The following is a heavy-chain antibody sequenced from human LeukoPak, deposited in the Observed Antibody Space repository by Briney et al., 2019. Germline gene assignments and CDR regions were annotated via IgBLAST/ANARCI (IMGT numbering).Heavy chain of an antibody. CDR3: VRYSGTIYYYYGMDV. CDR1: GYSFTSYYW. CDR2: IYPGDSDT. D-gene: IGHD2-21*01. V-gene: IGHV5-51*01. J-gene: IGHJ6*02. Sequence: GESLQISCKGSGYSFTSYYWIGWVRQMPGKGLEWMGIIYPGDSDTRYSPSFQGQVTISADKSINNAYLQWSSLKASDTAMYYCVRYSGTIYYYYGMDVWGQGTTVTVSS.